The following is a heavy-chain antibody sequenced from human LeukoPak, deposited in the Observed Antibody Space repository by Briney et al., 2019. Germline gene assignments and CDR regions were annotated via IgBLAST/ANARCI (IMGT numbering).Heavy chain of an antibody. CDR2: ISGSSDRT. J-gene: IGHJ4*02. CDR3: AKGGPYSSSWGGKFDH. CDR1: GFTFSNAW. Sequence: GGSLRLSCAASGFTFSNAWMSWVRQAPGKGLEWVSSISGSSDRTYYADSVNGRFTISRDNSKNTLYLQMNSLRAEDTAIYYCAKGGPYSSSWGGKFDHWGQGTLVTVSS. D-gene: IGHD6-13*01. V-gene: IGHV3-23*01.